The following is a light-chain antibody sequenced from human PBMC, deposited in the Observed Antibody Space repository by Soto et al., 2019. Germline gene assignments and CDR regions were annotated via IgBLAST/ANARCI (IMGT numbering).Light chain of an antibody. J-gene: IGLJ2*01. CDR2: EVN. Sequence: QSVLTQPPSASGSPGQSVTISCTGTSSDVGGYKYVSWYQQHPGKAPKLMIYEVNKRPSGVPDRFSGSKSGNTASLTVSGLQAEDEADYYCQSYDADFVIFGGGTKVTVL. CDR1: SSDVGGYKY. V-gene: IGLV2-8*01. CDR3: QSYDADFVI.